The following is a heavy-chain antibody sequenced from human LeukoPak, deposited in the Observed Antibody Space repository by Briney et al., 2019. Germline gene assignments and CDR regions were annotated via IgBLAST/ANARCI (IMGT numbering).Heavy chain of an antibody. D-gene: IGHD3-10*01. CDR2: MNPNSGNT. Sequence: ASVKVSCKASGYTFTSYDISWVRQATGQGLEWMGWMNPNSGNTGYAQKFQGRVTMTRNTSISTAYMELSSLRSEDTAVYYCARDLWFGEWWESPMVYWGQGTLVTVSS. V-gene: IGHV1-8*01. CDR1: GYTFTSYD. J-gene: IGHJ4*02. CDR3: ARDLWFGEWWESPMVY.